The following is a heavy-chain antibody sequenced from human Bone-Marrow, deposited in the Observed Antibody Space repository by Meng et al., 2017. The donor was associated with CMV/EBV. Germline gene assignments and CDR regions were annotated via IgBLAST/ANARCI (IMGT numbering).Heavy chain of an antibody. D-gene: IGHD2-2*01. CDR1: GYTFTSYD. CDR2: MNPNSGNT. V-gene: IGHV1-8*01. CDR3: ARGMYALGYCRNTSGLGDFDY. Sequence: ASAQVSCKASGYTFTSYDINWVRQATGQGLEWMGWMNPNSGNTGYAQKFQGRVTMTRNTSISTAYMGLSSLRTGDTAVYYCARGMYALGYCRNTSGLGDFDYWGQGTLVTVSS. J-gene: IGHJ4*02.